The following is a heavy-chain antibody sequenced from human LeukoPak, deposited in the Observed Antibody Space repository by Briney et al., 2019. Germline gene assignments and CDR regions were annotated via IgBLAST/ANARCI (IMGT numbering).Heavy chain of an antibody. CDR2: LSGSGGST. CDR3: AKAGHYYASGVYFFDY. J-gene: IGHJ4*02. CDR1: GITLSNYG. D-gene: IGHD3-10*01. Sequence: GGSLRLSCAVSGITLSNYGMTWVRQAPGKGLEWVAGLSGSGGSTNYADSVKGRFSISRDNSKNTLSLQMNSLRAEDTAVYYCAKAGHYYASGVYFFDYWGQGSLVTVSS. V-gene: IGHV3-23*01.